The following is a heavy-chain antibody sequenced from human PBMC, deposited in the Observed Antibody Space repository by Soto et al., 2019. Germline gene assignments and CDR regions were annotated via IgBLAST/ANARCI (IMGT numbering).Heavy chain of an antibody. CDR2: ISGSGGST. CDR3: AKDLYSSSWYPQYYFDY. CDR1: GFTFSSYA. D-gene: IGHD6-13*01. Sequence: PGGSLRLSCAVSGFTFSSYAMSWVRQAPGKGLEWVSAISGSGGSTYYADSVKGRFTISRDNSKNTLYLQMNSLRAEDTAVYYCAKDLYSSSWYPQYYFDYWGQGTLVTVSS. V-gene: IGHV3-23*01. J-gene: IGHJ4*02.